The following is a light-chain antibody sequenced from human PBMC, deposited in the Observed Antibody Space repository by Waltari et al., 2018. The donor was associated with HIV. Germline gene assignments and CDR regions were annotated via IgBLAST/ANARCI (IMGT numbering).Light chain of an antibody. V-gene: IGLV3-1*01. CDR3: ASWDGSLNGWV. Sequence: SYELTQPPSVSVSPGQTASITCSGDKLGDKYACWYQQKPGQSPLLVIYQDNKRPSGIPGRFSGSNSGNTATLAISGLQSEDEADYYCASWDGSLNGWVFGGGTKLTVL. CDR1: KLGDKY. J-gene: IGLJ3*02. CDR2: QDN.